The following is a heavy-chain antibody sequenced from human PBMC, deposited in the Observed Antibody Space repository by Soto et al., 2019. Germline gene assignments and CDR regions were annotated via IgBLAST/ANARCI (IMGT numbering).Heavy chain of an antibody. Sequence: QVQLQESGPGLVKPSETLSLTCAISCGSMNSGNWWCWVRQPPGKGLDWIGEIYHTGSTNYNPSLKRRVTISVDKSKNPFSLKMKSVTAADTAVYYCARNMAREVTLDYWGQGTLVTVSS. D-gene: IGHD3-10*01. CDR3: ARNMAREVTLDY. V-gene: IGHV4-4*02. J-gene: IGHJ4*02. CDR2: IYHTGST. CDR1: CGSMNSGNW.